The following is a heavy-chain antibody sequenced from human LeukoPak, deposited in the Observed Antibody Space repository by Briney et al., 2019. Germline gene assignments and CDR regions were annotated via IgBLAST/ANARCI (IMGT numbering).Heavy chain of an antibody. D-gene: IGHD4-23*01. Sequence: ASVKVSCKASGYTFTGFYIHWVRQAPGQGLEWMGWINPNTGATNYAPQFQGRVTMTRDTSISTAYMEVSRLTSDDTAVYYCARDYGGNYYNWFDPWGLGTLVTVSS. J-gene: IGHJ5*02. CDR3: ARDYGGNYYNWFDP. V-gene: IGHV1-2*02. CDR2: INPNTGAT. CDR1: GYTFTGFY.